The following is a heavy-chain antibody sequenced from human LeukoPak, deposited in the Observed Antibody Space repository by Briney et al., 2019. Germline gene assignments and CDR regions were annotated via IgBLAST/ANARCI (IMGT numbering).Heavy chain of an antibody. V-gene: IGHV4-39*01. J-gene: IGHJ5*02. CDR1: GGSISSSSYY. Sequence: ASETLSLTCTVSGGSISSSSYYWGWIRQPPGKGLEWIGSIYYSGSTYYNPSLKSRVTISVDTSKNQFSLKLSSVTAADTAVYYCARAGYSYGYPPKEAYNWFDPWGQGTLVTVSS. D-gene: IGHD5-18*01. CDR2: IYYSGST. CDR3: ARAGYSYGYPPKEAYNWFDP.